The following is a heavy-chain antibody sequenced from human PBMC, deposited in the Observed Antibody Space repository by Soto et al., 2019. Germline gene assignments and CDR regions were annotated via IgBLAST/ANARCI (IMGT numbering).Heavy chain of an antibody. CDR2: ISYDGSNK. V-gene: IGHV3-30*18. J-gene: IGHJ4*02. CDR1: GFTFSSYG. D-gene: IGHD6-13*01. CDR3: AKERGQRLVKGCGY. Sequence: QVQLVESGGGVVQPGRSLRLSCAASGFTFSSYGMHWVRQAPGKGLEWVAVISYDGSNKYYADSVKGRFTISRDNSKNTLYLQMNSLRAEDTAVYYCAKERGQRLVKGCGYWGQGTLVTVSS.